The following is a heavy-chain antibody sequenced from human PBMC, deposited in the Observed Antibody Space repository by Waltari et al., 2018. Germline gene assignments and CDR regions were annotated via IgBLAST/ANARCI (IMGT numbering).Heavy chain of an antibody. CDR1: GFTFSSYS. CDR3: ARGEMVATTFFDF. V-gene: IGHV3-21*01. D-gene: IGHD5-12*01. CDR2: ISSSSSYI. Sequence: EVQLVESGGGLVKPGGSLRLSCAASGFTFSSYSMNWVRQAPGKGLEWVSSISSSSSYIYYADSVKGRFTISRDNAKNSLYLQMNSLRAEDTAVYYCARGEMVATTFFDFWGQGSLVTVSS. J-gene: IGHJ4*02.